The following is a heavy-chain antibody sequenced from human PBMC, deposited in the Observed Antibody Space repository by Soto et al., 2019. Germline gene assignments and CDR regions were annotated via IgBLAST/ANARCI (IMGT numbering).Heavy chain of an antibody. Sequence: GESLKISCKGSGYSFTSYWIGWVRQMPGKGLEWMGIIYPGDSDTRYSPSFQGQVTISADKSISTAYLQWSSLKASDTAMYYCERRQYYYDSSGYSDYWGQGTLVTVSS. V-gene: IGHV5-51*01. J-gene: IGHJ4*02. CDR1: GYSFTSYW. CDR3: ERRQYYYDSSGYSDY. CDR2: IYPGDSDT. D-gene: IGHD3-22*01.